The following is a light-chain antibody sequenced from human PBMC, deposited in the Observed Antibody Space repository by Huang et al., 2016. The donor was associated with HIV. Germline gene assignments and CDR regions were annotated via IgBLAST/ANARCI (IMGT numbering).Light chain of an antibody. J-gene: IGKJ5*01. CDR3: QQRRNWPIT. V-gene: IGKV3-11*01. CDR1: QSVSSY. Sequence: EIVLTQSPATLSLSPGERATLSCRASQSVSSYLGWYQQKPGQAPRLLIYDASNRATGIPARFSGSGSGTDFTLTISSLEPEDFGVYYCQQRRNWPITFGQGKRLEMK. CDR2: DAS.